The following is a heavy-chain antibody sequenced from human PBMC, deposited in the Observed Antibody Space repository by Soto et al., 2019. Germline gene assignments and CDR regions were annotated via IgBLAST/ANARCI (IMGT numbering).Heavy chain of an antibody. CDR1: GGTFSSYA. CDR2: IIPIFGTA. CDR3: ARVRSSPDKRGVYDAFDI. D-gene: IGHD6-6*01. V-gene: IGHV1-69*13. Sequence: SVKVSCKASGGTFSSYAISWVRQAPGQGLEWMGGIIPIFGTANYAQKFQGRVTITADESTSTAYMELSSLRSEDTAVYYCARVRSSPDKRGVYDAFDIWGQGTMVTVSS. J-gene: IGHJ3*02.